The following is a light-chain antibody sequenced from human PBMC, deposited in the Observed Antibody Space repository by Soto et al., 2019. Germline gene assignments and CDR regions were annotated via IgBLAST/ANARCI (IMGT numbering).Light chain of an antibody. CDR1: QTVRNNY. CDR3: QQYNNWLGT. V-gene: IGKV3D-20*02. Sequence: EFVLTQSPGTLSLSPWERATPSCRASQTVRNNYLAWYQQKPGQAPRLLIYDASSRATGIPDRCSGGGSGTDVTLTISSLQSEDFAVYYCQQYNNWLGTFGQGTKVDIK. CDR2: DAS. J-gene: IGKJ1*01.